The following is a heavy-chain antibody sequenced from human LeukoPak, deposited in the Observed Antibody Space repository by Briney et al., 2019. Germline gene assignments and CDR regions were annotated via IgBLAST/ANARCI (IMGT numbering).Heavy chain of an antibody. CDR1: GGSFSSSTYY. D-gene: IGHD6-13*01. CDR3: ARHAGGMAAVGTRPFDY. Sequence: PSETLSLTCTVSGGSFSSSTYYWGWVRQPPGKGLEWIGSIHYSGSTYYTPSLKSRVTISVDTSKNQFSLKLSSVTAADTAVYYCARHAGGMAAVGTRPFDYWGQGTLVTVSS. J-gene: IGHJ4*02. V-gene: IGHV4-39*01. CDR2: IHYSGST.